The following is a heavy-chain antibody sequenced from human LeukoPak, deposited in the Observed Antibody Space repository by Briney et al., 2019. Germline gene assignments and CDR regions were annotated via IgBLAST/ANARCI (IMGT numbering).Heavy chain of an antibody. D-gene: IGHD2-21*01. Sequence: PGGSLRLSCAASGFTFSSYAMHWVRQAPGKGLEWVAVISYDGSNKYYADSVKGRFTISRDNSKNTLYLQMNSLRAEDTAVYYCARDLSLWAALDIWGQGTMVAVSS. CDR3: ARDLSLWAALDI. CDR2: ISYDGSNK. CDR1: GFTFSSYA. J-gene: IGHJ3*02. V-gene: IGHV3-30-3*01.